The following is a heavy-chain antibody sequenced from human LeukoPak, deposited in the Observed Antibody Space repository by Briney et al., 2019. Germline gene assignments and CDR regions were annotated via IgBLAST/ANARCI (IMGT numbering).Heavy chain of an antibody. Sequence: GGSLRLSCAASGFTFSSYGMHWVRQAPGKGLEWVAFIRYDGSNKYYADSVKGRFTISRDNSKNTLYLQMNSLRAEDTAVYHCANEPTYYDILTGYFRGFDADYWGQGTLVTVSS. CDR3: ANEPTYYDILTGYFRGFDADY. CDR1: GFTFSSYG. CDR2: IRYDGSNK. D-gene: IGHD3-9*01. V-gene: IGHV3-30*02. J-gene: IGHJ4*02.